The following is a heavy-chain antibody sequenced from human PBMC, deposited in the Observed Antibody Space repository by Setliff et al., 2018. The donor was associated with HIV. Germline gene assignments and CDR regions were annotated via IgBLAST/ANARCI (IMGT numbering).Heavy chain of an antibody. CDR3: ATRPLGYSGLGY. Sequence: PGESLKISCKGLGYSFPHYWIGWVRQIPGKGLEWVAIIFPSDSDTRYSPSFEGQVTISADKSISTTYLQWNSLKASDTAMYYCATRPLGYSGLGYWGQGTLVTVSS. CDR1: GYSFPHYW. V-gene: IGHV5-51*01. CDR2: IFPSDSDT. J-gene: IGHJ4*02. D-gene: IGHD5-12*01.